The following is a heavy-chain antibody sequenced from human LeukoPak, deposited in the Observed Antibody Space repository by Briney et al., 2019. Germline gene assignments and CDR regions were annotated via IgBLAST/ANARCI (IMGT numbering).Heavy chain of an antibody. J-gene: IGHJ3*02. CDR3: ARTTKYSFDI. CDR2: IKHDASEK. Sequence: GGSPRLSCVASGFTFSDYWMSWVRQAPGKGLEWVAHIKHDASEKYYVDSVKGRFTISRDNAKNSLYLPMNSLRSEDTAVYYCARTTKYSFDIWGQGTMVTVSS. CDR1: GFTFSDYW. D-gene: IGHD2/OR15-2a*01. V-gene: IGHV3-7*04.